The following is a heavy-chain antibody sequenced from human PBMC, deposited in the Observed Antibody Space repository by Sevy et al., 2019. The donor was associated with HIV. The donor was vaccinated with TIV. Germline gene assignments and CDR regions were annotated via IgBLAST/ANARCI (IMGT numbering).Heavy chain of an antibody. V-gene: IGHV3-23*01. Sequence: GGSLRLSCAASGFSLSNYAMSWVRQAPGKGLEWISTKTGSAGVTCYADSVKGRFTISRDNSKNTLFLQMNSLRAEDTALYYCAKGRIPSIGTLGPFDSWGQGTLVTVSS. CDR2: KTGSAGVT. CDR3: AKGRIPSIGTLGPFDS. D-gene: IGHD6-6*01. J-gene: IGHJ4*02. CDR1: GFSLSNYA.